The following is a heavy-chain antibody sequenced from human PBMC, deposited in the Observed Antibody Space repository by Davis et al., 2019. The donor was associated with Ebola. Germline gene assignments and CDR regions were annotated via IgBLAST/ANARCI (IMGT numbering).Heavy chain of an antibody. Sequence: PGGSLRLSCAASGFTFSGSAMHWVRQAPGKGLEWVAVISYDGSNKYYADSVKGRFTISRDNSKNTLYLQMNSLRAENTAVYYCAKDYQGLDIVVVPAAMPGLGWGFDYWGQGTLVTVSS. CDR2: ISYDGSNK. D-gene: IGHD2-2*03. CDR3: AKDYQGLDIVVVPAAMPGLGWGFDY. CDR1: GFTFSGSA. J-gene: IGHJ4*02. V-gene: IGHV3-30*04.